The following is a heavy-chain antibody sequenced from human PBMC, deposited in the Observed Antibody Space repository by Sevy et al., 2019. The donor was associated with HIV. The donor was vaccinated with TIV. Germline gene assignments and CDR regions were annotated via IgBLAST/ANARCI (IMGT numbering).Heavy chain of an antibody. Sequence: GGSLRLSCAASGFTFSSYGMHWVRQAPGKGLEGVAVISYDGSNKYYADSVKGRFTISRDNSKNTLYLQMNSLRAEDTAVYYCAKDRGELLHYYYGMDVWGQGTTVTVSS. CDR1: GFTFSSYG. CDR3: AKDRGELLHYYYGMDV. J-gene: IGHJ6*02. CDR2: ISYDGSNK. V-gene: IGHV3-30*18. D-gene: IGHD1-26*01.